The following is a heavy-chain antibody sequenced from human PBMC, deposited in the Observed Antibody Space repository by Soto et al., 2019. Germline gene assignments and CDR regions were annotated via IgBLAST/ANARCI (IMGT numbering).Heavy chain of an antibody. V-gene: IGHV3-21*01. Sequence: GGSLRLSCAASGFTFSSYSMNWVRQAPGKGLEWVSSISSSSSYIYYADSVKGRFTISRDNAKNSLYLQMNSLRAEDTAVYYCARDRIVVVPAANYYYGMDVWGQGTTVTASS. CDR3: ARDRIVVVPAANYYYGMDV. J-gene: IGHJ6*02. CDR1: GFTFSSYS. D-gene: IGHD2-2*01. CDR2: ISSSSSYI.